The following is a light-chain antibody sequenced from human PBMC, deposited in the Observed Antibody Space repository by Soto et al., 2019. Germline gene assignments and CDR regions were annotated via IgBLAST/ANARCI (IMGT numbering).Light chain of an antibody. CDR2: DIT. CDR1: SSDIGAGYR. J-gene: IGLJ7*01. V-gene: IGLV1-40*01. CDR3: QSFDKYLSAVV. Sequence: QSVLTQPPSVSGAPGERVTISCTGSSSDIGAGYRVRWYQQVPGTAPKLLIYDITNRPSGVSVRFSGSKSGTSASLAISGLQAEDEADYYCQSFDKYLSAVVFGGGTQLTVL.